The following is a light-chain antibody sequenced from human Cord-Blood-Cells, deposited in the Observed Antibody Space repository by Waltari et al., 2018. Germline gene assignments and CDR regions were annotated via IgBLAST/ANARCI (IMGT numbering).Light chain of an antibody. CDR1: QSVSSY. V-gene: IGKV3-11*01. CDR2: DAS. Sequence: IVLTQSPATLSLSPGERVPLSCRASQSVSSYLAWYQQKPGQAPRLLIYDASNRATGIPARFSGSGSGTDFTLTISSLEPEDFAVYYGQQRSNWPLTFGGGTKVEIK. CDR3: QQRSNWPLT. J-gene: IGKJ4*01.